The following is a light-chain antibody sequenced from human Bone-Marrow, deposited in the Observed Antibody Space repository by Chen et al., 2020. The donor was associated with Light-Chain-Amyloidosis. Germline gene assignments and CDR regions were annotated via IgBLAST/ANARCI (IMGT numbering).Light chain of an antibody. V-gene: IGLV2-8*01. CDR2: EVT. CDR3: SAGGGTNHFYV. Sequence: QSALTQPPSASGSPGQSVTISCTGTSNDDVSWDQQYPGKAPKLIIYEVTKRPSGVPDRFSGSKSGNTASLTVSGLQADDEGDYFCSAGGGTNHFYVIGSGTRVTVL. J-gene: IGLJ1*01. CDR1: SNDD.